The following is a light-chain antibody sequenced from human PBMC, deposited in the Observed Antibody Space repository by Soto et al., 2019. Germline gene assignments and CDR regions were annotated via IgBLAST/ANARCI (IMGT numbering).Light chain of an antibody. CDR1: SSDVGAYDY. Sequence: QSALTQPASVSGSPGQSITISCTGSSSDVGAYDYVSWYQQHPGKAPKLMIYDVSIRPSGVSNRFSGSKSGITASLTISGLQPEDEADYHRNSWTTNTTVIFGGGTKLTVL. J-gene: IGLJ2*01. V-gene: IGLV2-14*03. CDR3: NSWTTNTTVI. CDR2: DVS.